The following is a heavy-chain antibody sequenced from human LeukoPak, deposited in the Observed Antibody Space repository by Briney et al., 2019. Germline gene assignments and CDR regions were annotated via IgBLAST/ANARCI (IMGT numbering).Heavy chain of an antibody. CDR1: GYTFTSYD. D-gene: IGHD6-19*01. CDR2: MNPNSGNT. J-gene: IGHJ4*02. V-gene: IGHV1-8*01. CDR3: ARATYSSGWFHLQYFDY. Sequence: ASVKVSCKASGYTFTSYDINWVRQATGQGLEWMGWMNPNSGNTGYAQKFQGRVTMTRNTSISTAYMELSSLRSEDTAAYYCARATYSSGWFHLQYFDYWGQGTLVTVSS.